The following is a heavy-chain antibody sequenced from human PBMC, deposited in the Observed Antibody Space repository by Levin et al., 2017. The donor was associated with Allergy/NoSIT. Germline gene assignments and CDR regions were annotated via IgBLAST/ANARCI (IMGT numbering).Heavy chain of an antibody. Sequence: SVKVSCKASGGTFSSYAISWVRQAPGQGLEWMGRIIPILGIANYAQKFQGRVTITADKSTSTAYMELSSLRSEDTAVYYCARGYSGRLDTINWFDPWGQGTLVTVSS. J-gene: IGHJ5*02. CDR2: IIPILGIA. D-gene: IGHD6-19*01. CDR1: GGTFSSYA. CDR3: ARGYSGRLDTINWFDP. V-gene: IGHV1-69*04.